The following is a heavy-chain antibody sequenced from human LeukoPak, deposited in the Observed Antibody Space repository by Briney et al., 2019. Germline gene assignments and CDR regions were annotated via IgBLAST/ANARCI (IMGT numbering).Heavy chain of an antibody. CDR1: GYIFTTYG. CDR2: ISAYNGNT. D-gene: IGHD5-24*01. V-gene: IGHV1-18*01. Sequence: ASVKVSCKASGYIFTTYGITWVRQTPEQGLERMGWISAYNGNTNYAQKLQGRVTMTTDTSTSTAYMELRSLRSDDTAVYYCARALADGYKELGYWGQGTLVTVSS. CDR3: ARALADGYKELGY. J-gene: IGHJ4*02.